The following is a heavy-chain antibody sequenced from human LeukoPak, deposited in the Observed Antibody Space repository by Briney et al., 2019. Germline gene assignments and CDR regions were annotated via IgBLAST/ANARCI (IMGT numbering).Heavy chain of an antibody. Sequence: PGGSLRLSCAASGFTFSSYAMHWVRQAPGKGLEWVAVISYDGSNKYYADSVKGRFTISRDNSKNTLYLQMNSLRAEDTAVYYCARDSNYDILTGYTPDWGQGTLVTVSS. D-gene: IGHD3-9*01. CDR3: ARDSNYDILTGYTPD. V-gene: IGHV3-30-3*01. CDR1: GFTFSSYA. J-gene: IGHJ4*02. CDR2: ISYDGSNK.